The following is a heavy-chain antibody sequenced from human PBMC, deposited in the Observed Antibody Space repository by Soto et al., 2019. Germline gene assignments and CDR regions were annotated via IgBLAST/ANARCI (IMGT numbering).Heavy chain of an antibody. CDR2: ITYDGGNK. CDR3: QSEDYCYGMGG. V-gene: IGHV3-30*03. J-gene: IGHJ6*02. Sequence: GGSLRLSCEASGVSFSSYSIHWVRQAPGKGLEWVSLITYDGGNKYYADSVKGRFTISRDNSEKKVFLEMNSLRVEDTAVYYCQSEDYCYGMGGWGQGTTVTVSS. CDR1: GVSFSSYS.